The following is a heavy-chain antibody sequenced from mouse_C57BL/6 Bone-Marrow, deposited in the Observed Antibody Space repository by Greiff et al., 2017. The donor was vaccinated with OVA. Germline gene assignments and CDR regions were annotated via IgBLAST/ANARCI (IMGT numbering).Heavy chain of an antibody. CDR3: TTTHPSYDYDKGFDY. CDR2: ILPGSGST. D-gene: IGHD2-4*01. V-gene: IGHV1-9*01. CDR1: GYTFTGYW. Sequence: VQLQQSGAELMKPGASVKLSCKATGYTFTGYWIEWVKQRPGHGLEWIGEILPGSGSTNYNEKFKGKATFTADTSSNTAYMQLSSLTTEDSAIYYCTTTHPSYDYDKGFDYWGQGTTLTVSS. J-gene: IGHJ2*01.